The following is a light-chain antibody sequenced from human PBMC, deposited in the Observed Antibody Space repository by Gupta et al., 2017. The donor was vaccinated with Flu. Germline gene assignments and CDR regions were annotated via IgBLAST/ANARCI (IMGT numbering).Light chain of an antibody. Sequence: ISCRSRWSLLRSNRYQYADCCLYTAGQAPRLLIYYGSNRASGVPARFSGSGSGTDFTLKISSVEAEDVGIYYCKQAIQTPPTFGQGTKLEIK. CDR1: WSLLRSNRYQY. V-gene: IGKV2-28*01. CDR3: KQAIQTPPT. CDR2: YGS. J-gene: IGKJ2*01.